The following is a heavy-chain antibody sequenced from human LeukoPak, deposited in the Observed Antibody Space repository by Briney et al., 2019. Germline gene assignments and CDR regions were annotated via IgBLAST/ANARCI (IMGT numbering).Heavy chain of an antibody. D-gene: IGHD3-10*01. CDR3: ASRARKYYYGSGSYSY. CDR1: GGSFSCYY. Sequence: KASETLSRTCAVYGGSFSCYYWSWIRQPPGKGLEWIGEISHSGSTNYNPSLKSRVTISVDTSKNQFSLKLSSVTAGDTAVYYCASRARKYYYGSGSYSYWGQGTLVTVSS. V-gene: IGHV4-34*01. CDR2: ISHSGST. J-gene: IGHJ4*02.